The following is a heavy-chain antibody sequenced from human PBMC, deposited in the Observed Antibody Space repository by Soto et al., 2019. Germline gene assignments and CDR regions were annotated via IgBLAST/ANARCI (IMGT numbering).Heavy chain of an antibody. Sequence: GGSLRLSCAASGFTFSSYAMSWVRQAPGKGLEWVSGISASGYNTYYADSVKDRFTISRDNAKNTLYLQMNSLRAEDTAVYYCARVLGGRLTFDYYYGMDVWGQGTTVTVSS. CDR2: ISASGYNT. J-gene: IGHJ6*02. V-gene: IGHV3-23*01. D-gene: IGHD3-16*01. CDR1: GFTFSSYA. CDR3: ARVLGGRLTFDYYYGMDV.